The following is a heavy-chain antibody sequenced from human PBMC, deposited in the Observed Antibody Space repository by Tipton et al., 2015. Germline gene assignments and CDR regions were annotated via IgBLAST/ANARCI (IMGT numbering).Heavy chain of an antibody. CDR1: GGSISNSY. CDR3: ARTGYCSGGSCRFNYFDY. J-gene: IGHJ4*02. CDR2: VYSSGST. Sequence: TLSLTCTVSGGSISNSYWTWIRQSPGRGLEWIGYVYSSGSTKYNPSFKSRVTISVDTSKSQFSLKLSSVTAADTALYYCARTGYCSGGSCRFNYFDYWGQGTLVTVSS. D-gene: IGHD2-15*01. V-gene: IGHV4-59*01.